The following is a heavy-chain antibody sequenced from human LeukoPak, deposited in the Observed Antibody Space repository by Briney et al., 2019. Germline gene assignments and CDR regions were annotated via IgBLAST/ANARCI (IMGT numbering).Heavy chain of an antibody. CDR3: ARDLNRFGVYSSGFRKDDY. D-gene: IGHD6-19*01. CDR1: GYTFTGYY. CDR2: INPNSGGT. V-gene: IGHV1-2*02. J-gene: IGHJ4*02. Sequence: ASVKVSCKASGYTFTGYYMHWVRQAPGQGLEWMGWINPNSGGTNYAQKFQGRVTMTRDTSISTAYMELSRLRSDDTAVYYCARDLNRFGVYSSGFRKDDYWGQETLVTVSS.